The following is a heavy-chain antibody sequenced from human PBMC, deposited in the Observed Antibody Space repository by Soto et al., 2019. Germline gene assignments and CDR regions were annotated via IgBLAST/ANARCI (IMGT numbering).Heavy chain of an antibody. CDR2: IYYSGST. J-gene: IGHJ4*02. CDR1: GGSISSGGYY. D-gene: IGHD3-9*01. Sequence: PSETLSLTCTVSGGSISSGGYYWSWIRQHPGKGLEWIGYIYYSGSTYYNPSLKSRVTISVDTSKNQFSLKLSSVTAADTAVYYCARHDYDILTGYLLWGQGTLVTVSS. CDR3: ARHDYDILTGYLL. V-gene: IGHV4-39*01.